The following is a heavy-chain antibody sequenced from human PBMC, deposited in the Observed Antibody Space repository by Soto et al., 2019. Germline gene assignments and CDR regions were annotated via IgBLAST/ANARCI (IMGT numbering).Heavy chain of an antibody. CDR2: ISANGQGI. J-gene: IGHJ4*02. CDR3: AKDRNYPRDYFHY. D-gene: IGHD1-7*01. CDR1: GFTFSSYA. V-gene: IGHV3-23*01. Sequence: EVQLLESGGGLVQPGGSLRLSCAASGFTFSSYALSWVRQAPGKGLEWVSAISANGQGIYYADSVRGRFTISRDNSNKTIFLHMDSLRAEDTAVYYCAKDRNYPRDYFHYWGQGTLVTVSS.